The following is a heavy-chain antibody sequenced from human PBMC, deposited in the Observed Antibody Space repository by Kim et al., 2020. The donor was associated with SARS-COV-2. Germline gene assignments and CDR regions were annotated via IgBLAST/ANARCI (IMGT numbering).Heavy chain of an antibody. CDR3: TLCGQWLVKGY. Sequence: GGSLRLSCAASGFTFSNAWMSWVRQAPGKGLEWVVRIKSKTDGGTTDYAAPVKGRFTISRDDSKNTLYLQMNSLKTEDTAVYYCTLCGQWLVKGYWGQGTLVTVSS. CDR1: GFTFSNAW. D-gene: IGHD6-19*01. V-gene: IGHV3-15*01. CDR2: IKSKTDGGTT. J-gene: IGHJ4*02.